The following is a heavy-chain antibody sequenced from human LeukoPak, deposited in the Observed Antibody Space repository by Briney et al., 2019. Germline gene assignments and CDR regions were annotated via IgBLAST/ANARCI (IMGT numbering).Heavy chain of an antibody. J-gene: IGHJ4*02. Sequence: PSETLSLTCTVSGHSISSGYYWGWIRQPPGKGLEWIGSIYHSGSTYYNPSLKSRVTISVDKSKNQFSLKLSSVTAADTAVYYCARRYSYGPRGQSDYWGQGTLVTVSS. CDR1: GHSISSGYY. V-gene: IGHV4-38-2*02. CDR3: ARRYSYGPRGQSDY. CDR2: IYHSGST. D-gene: IGHD5-18*01.